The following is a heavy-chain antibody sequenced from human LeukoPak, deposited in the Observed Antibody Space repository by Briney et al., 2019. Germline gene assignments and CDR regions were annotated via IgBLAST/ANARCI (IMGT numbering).Heavy chain of an antibody. CDR1: GFTFSSYE. V-gene: IGHV3-48*03. D-gene: IGHD2-2*01. Sequence: GGSLRLSCAASGFTFSSYEMNWVRQAPGKGLEWVSYISSSGSTIYYADSVKGRFTISRDNAKNSLYLQMNSLRAEDTAVYYCARDPGEYCSSTSCPVDYWGQGTLVTVSS. CDR3: ARDPGEYCSSTSCPVDY. J-gene: IGHJ4*02. CDR2: ISSSGSTI.